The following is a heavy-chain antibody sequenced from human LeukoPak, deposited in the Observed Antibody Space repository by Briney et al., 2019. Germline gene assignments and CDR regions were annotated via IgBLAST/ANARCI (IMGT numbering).Heavy chain of an antibody. V-gene: IGHV3-21*01. CDR1: GFSVSDNY. CDR2: ISSSSSYI. Sequence: PGGSLRLSCAASGFSVSDNYMNWVRQAPGKGLEWVSSISSSSSYIYYADSVKGRFTISRDNAKNSLYLQMDSLRAEDTAVYYCARDGDIVGAMMVYFDYWGQGTLVTVSS. D-gene: IGHD1-26*01. J-gene: IGHJ4*02. CDR3: ARDGDIVGAMMVYFDY.